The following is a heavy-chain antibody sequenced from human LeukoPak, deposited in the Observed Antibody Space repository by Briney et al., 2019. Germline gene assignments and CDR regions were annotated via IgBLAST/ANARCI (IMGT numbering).Heavy chain of an antibody. CDR2: VHLDGRT. D-gene: IGHD3-3*01. V-gene: IGHV4-4*02. CDR1: GGSVTSTNW. J-gene: IGHJ4*02. CDR3: AGEGGFYRPLDY. Sequence: SETLSLTCAVSGGSVTSTNWWTWVRQPPGKGLEWIGEVHLDGRTNYNPSLTGRLTMSVDPYENHISLKMTSVTAADTAVYYCAGEGGFYRPLDYSGQGMLVTVSS.